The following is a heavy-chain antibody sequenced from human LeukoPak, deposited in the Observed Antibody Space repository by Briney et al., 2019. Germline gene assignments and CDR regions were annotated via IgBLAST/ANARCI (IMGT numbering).Heavy chain of an antibody. Sequence: GESLKISCAASGFTVSSNYMSWVRQAPGKGPEWVSVIYSGGSTYYADSVKGRFTISRDNSKNTLYLQMNSLRAEDTAVYYCAYSSSWRKFDYWGQGTLVTVSS. J-gene: IGHJ4*02. CDR2: IYSGGST. CDR1: GFTVSSNY. CDR3: AYSSSWRKFDY. D-gene: IGHD6-13*01. V-gene: IGHV3-66*01.